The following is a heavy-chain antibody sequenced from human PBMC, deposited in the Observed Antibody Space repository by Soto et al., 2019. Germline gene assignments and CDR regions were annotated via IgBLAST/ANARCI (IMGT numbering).Heavy chain of an antibody. CDR1: GYPFSMYG. Sequence: ASVKVSCKTSGYPFSMYGISWVRQAPGQGLEWMGWISAYNGNTNYAQKLQGRVTMTTDTSTSTVYMELRSLSSDDTAVYYCARVVVAGTTWFDPWGQGTLVTVSS. CDR2: ISAYNGNT. CDR3: ARVVVAGTTWFDP. J-gene: IGHJ5*02. V-gene: IGHV1-18*01. D-gene: IGHD2-15*01.